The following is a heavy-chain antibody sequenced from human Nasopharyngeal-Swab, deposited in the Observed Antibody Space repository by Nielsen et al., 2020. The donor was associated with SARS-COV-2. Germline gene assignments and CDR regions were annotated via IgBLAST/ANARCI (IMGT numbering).Heavy chain of an antibody. D-gene: IGHD3-3*01. CDR2: INSDGSST. CDR1: GFTFSSYW. J-gene: IGHJ4*02. Sequence: GGSLRLSCAASGFTFSSYWMHWVRQAPGKGLVWVSRINSDGSSTSYADSVKGRFTISRDNAKNTLYLQMNSLRAEDTAVYYCARDRITIFGVEKPFDYWGQGTLVTVSS. CDR3: ARDRITIFGVEKPFDY. V-gene: IGHV3-74*01.